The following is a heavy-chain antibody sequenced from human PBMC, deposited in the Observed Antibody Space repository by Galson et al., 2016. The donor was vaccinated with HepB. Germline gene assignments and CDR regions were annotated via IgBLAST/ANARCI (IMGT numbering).Heavy chain of an antibody. Sequence: SLRLSCAASGFTFNNYAMSWVRQAPGKGLEWVSSISGSGGSTYYADSVKGRFTISRDNSNNTLYVRMSSLRGEDTAIYYCAKVTTVSTSLSNYAMDVWGQGTTVTVSS. CDR2: ISGSGGST. CDR1: GFTFNNYA. J-gene: IGHJ6*02. CDR3: AKVTTVSTSLSNYAMDV. V-gene: IGHV3-23*01. D-gene: IGHD4-17*01.